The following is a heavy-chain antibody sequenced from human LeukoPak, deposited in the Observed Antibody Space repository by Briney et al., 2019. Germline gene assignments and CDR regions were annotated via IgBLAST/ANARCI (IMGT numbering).Heavy chain of an antibody. CDR3: ASDLSSSPTPGY. J-gene: IGHJ4*02. Sequence: GGALRLSCAASGFTFSSYWMSWVRQAPGKGLEWVANIKQDGSEKYYVDSVKGRFTISRDNAKNSLYLQMNSLRAEDTAVYYCASDLSSSPTPGYWGQGTLVTVSS. CDR2: IKQDGSEK. V-gene: IGHV3-7*01. CDR1: GFTFSSYW. D-gene: IGHD6-13*01.